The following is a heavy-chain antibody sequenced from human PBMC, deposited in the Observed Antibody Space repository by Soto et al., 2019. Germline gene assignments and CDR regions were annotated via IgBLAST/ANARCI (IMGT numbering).Heavy chain of an antibody. D-gene: IGHD2-2*01. CDR1: GFTVDSYS. CDR3: ARVETCNSISCYSVFES. J-gene: IGHJ4*02. CDR2: ISSSSGSI. V-gene: IGHV3-48*04. Sequence: PGGSLRLSCAAAGFTVDSYSINWVRQAPGKGLEWVSYISSSSGSIFYADSVRGRFTISRDNAKNTLYLQMDSLRAEDTAVYYCARVETCNSISCYSVFESWGQGNLVPVS.